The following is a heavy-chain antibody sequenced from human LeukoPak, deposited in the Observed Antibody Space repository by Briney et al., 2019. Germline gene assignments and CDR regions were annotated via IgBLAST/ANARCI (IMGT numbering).Heavy chain of an antibody. V-gene: IGHV3-74*01. CDR3: GTAQY. CDR1: GFIFNDFW. Sequence: PGGSLRLSCAASGFIFNDFWMHWLRQVPGRGPMWVSRISSDGSTTYYADSVKGRFTISRDNAKNTLYLQMSSLRVEDTAVYYCGTAQYWGQGTLLTVSS. J-gene: IGHJ4*02. CDR2: ISSDGSTT.